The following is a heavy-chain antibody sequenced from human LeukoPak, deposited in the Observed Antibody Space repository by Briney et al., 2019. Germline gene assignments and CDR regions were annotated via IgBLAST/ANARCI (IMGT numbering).Heavy chain of an antibody. CDR2: IYPSAGGST. CDR1: GYAFTSYY. CDR3: AREKGFY. J-gene: IGHJ4*02. D-gene: IGHD2-15*01. Sequence: GASVKVSCKASGYAFTSYYMHWVRQAPGQGLEWMGVIYPSAGGSTRYTQQFQGRVTMTRDTSTSTVYMELSSPTSEDTAVYYCAREKGFYWGQGTLVTVSS. V-gene: IGHV1-46*01.